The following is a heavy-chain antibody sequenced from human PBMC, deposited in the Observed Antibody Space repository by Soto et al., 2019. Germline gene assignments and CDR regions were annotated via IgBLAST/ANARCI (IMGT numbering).Heavy chain of an antibody. CDR2: LYHSGST. V-gene: IGHV4-4*02. Sequence: SETLSLTCAVSGGSISSSNWWNWVRQPPGKGLEWIGDLYHSGSTNYNPSLKSRVTMSVDKSKNKFSLKLSSVTAADTAVYYCARGFDFWSGPAGHYGMDVWGQGTTVTVSS. CDR3: ARGFDFWSGPAGHYGMDV. CDR1: GGSISSSNW. D-gene: IGHD3-3*01. J-gene: IGHJ6*02.